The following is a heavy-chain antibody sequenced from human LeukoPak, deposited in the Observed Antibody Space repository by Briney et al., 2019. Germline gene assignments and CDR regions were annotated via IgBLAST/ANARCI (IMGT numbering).Heavy chain of an antibody. CDR2: INAGNGNT. Sequence: ASVKVSCKASGYTFTSYGISWVRQAPGQRLEWMGWINAGNGNTKYSQKFQGRVTITRDTSASTAYMELSSLRSEDTAVYYCARTSTVYYYYGMDVWGQGTTVTVSS. V-gene: IGHV1-3*01. CDR3: ARTSTVYYYYGMDV. CDR1: GYTFTSYG. J-gene: IGHJ6*02.